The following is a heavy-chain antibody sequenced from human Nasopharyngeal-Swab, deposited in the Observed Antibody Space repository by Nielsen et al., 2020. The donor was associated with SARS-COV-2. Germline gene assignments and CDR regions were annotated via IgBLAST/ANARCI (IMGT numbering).Heavy chain of an antibody. CDR2: IYYSGST. V-gene: IGHV4-61*08. J-gene: IGHJ4*02. CDR3: ASSGWYYFDY. Sequence: SETLSLTCTVSGGSISSGDYYWSWIRQPPGKGLEWIGYIYYSGSTNYNPSLKSRVTISVDTSKNQFSLKLSSVTAADTAVYYCASSGWYYFDYWGQGTLVTVSS. D-gene: IGHD6-19*01. CDR1: GGSISSGDYY.